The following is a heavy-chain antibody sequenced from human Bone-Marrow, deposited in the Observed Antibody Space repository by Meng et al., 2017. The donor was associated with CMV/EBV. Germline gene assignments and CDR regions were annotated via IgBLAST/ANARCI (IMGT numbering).Heavy chain of an antibody. CDR3: ARGRIFGSY. Sequence: ASVKVSCKTSGYTFTSYEIIWVRQATGQGLEWVGRINPNSGDTGYAQKFQGRVTLTRKTSINTAYMELNNLRSEDTAVYYCARGRIFGSYWGQGTLVTVSS. D-gene: IGHD3-3*01. J-gene: IGHJ4*02. CDR2: INPNSGDT. CDR1: GYTFTSYE. V-gene: IGHV1-8*01.